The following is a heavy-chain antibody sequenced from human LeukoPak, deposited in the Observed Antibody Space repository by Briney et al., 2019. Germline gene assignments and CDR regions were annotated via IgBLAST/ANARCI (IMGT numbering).Heavy chain of an antibody. D-gene: IGHD3-10*01. CDR1: GFTFSSYW. CDR3: ARTKSSLWFGELSFGY. V-gene: IGHV3-7*01. J-gene: IGHJ4*02. CDR2: IKQDGSEK. Sequence: PGGSLRLSCAASGFTFSSYWMSWVRQAPGKGLEWVANIKQDGSEKYYVGSVKGRFTISRDNAKNSLYLQMNSLRAEDTAVYYCARTKSSLWFGELSFGYWGQGTLVTVSS.